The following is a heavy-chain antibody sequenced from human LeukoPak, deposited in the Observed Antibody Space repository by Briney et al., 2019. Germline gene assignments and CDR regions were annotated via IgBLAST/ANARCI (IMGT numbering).Heavy chain of an antibody. CDR1: GFTFSDHY. CDR3: AKAPTTVTTGY. Sequence: PGGSLRLSCAASGFTFSDHYMDWVRQAPGKGLEWVSTIGNTGSTTYYADSVKGRFTISRDNSKNTLYVQMNSLRVEDTAVYYCAKAPTTVTTGYWGQGTLVTVSS. V-gene: IGHV3-23*01. D-gene: IGHD4-17*01. CDR2: IGNTGSTT. J-gene: IGHJ4*02.